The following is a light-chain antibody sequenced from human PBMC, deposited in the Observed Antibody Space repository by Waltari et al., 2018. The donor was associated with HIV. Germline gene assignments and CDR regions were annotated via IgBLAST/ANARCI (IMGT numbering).Light chain of an antibody. V-gene: IGLV3-21*02. CDR1: NIGSNT. Sequence: SYVLTQPPSVSVAPGPTARITCGGNNIGSNTVHWYQQSPGQAPVLVVHADSDRPSGIPGRFSGSNSGNTATLTISRVEAGDEADYYCQVWDSRSDHPVLGGGTRLTVL. J-gene: IGLJ3*02. CDR2: ADS. CDR3: QVWDSRSDHPV.